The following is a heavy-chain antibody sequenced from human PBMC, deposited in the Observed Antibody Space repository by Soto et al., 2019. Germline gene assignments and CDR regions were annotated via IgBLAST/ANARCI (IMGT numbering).Heavy chain of an antibody. CDR3: ARDGGYSGYGIDRYYFDY. Sequence: TLSLTCSVSGGSISSYYWSWIRQPPGKRLEWIGYIYYSGSTNYNPSLKSRVTISVDTSKNTLYLQMNSLRAEDTAVYYCARDGGYSGYGIDRYYFDYWGQGTLVTVSS. D-gene: IGHD5-12*01. CDR2: IYYSGST. V-gene: IGHV4-59*12. CDR1: GGSISSYY. J-gene: IGHJ4*02.